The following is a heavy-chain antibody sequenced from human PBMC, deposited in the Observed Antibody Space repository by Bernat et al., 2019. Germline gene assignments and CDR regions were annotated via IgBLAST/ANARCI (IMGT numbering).Heavy chain of an antibody. Sequence: QVQLVESGGGVVQPGRSLRLSCAASGFTFSSYGMHWVRQAPGKGLEWVAVISYDGSNKYYADSVKGRFTISRDNSKNTLYLQMNSLRAEDTAVYYCAKGRRSSGWLNLDYWGQGTLVTVS. CDR2: ISYDGSNK. D-gene: IGHD6-19*01. CDR3: AKGRRSSGWLNLDY. CDR1: GFTFSSYG. J-gene: IGHJ4*02. V-gene: IGHV3-30*18.